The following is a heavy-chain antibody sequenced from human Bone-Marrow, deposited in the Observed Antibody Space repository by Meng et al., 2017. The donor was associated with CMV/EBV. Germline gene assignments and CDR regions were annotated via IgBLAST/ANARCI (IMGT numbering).Heavy chain of an antibody. CDR2: IYPGDSDS. Sequence: GESLKISCTGSGYSFTSYWIGWVRQMPGKGLEWMGIIYPGDSDSRYSPSFQGQVTIPADKSISTAYLQWNSLKASETAMYYCARWGSSSKRGFDYWGQGTLVTVSS. CDR1: GYSFTSYW. V-gene: IGHV5-51*01. CDR3: ARWGSSSKRGFDY. D-gene: IGHD6-6*01. J-gene: IGHJ4*02.